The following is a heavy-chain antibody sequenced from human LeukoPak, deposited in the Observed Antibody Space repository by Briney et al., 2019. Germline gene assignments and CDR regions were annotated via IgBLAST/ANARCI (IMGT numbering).Heavy chain of an antibody. CDR3: ARDPRSVGGRSDY. Sequence: ASVTVSFKSSVYTFTGYYMHWVRQAPGQGLEWMGWINPKSGGTNYAQKFQGRVTMTRDTSISTAYMELSRLRSDDTAVYYCARDPRSVGGRSDYWGQGTPVTLSS. CDR1: VYTFTGYY. CDR2: INPKSGGT. D-gene: IGHD6-19*01. J-gene: IGHJ4*02. V-gene: IGHV1-2*02.